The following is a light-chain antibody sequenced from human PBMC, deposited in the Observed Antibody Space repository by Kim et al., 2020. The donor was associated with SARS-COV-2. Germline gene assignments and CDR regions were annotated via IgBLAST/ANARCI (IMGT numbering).Light chain of an antibody. Sequence: PGERAALSCRDSQSVSSRYLAWYQQRPGQAPRLLIYGTSTRATGIPDRFSGSGSGTDFTLTISRLEPEDFAVYYCQQYGGSPPYTFGQGTKLEI. J-gene: IGKJ2*01. CDR3: QQYGGSPPYT. CDR2: GTS. V-gene: IGKV3-20*01. CDR1: QSVSSRY.